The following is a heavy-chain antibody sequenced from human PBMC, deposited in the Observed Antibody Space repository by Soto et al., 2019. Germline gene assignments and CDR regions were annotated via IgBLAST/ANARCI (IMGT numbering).Heavy chain of an antibody. Sequence: SETLSLTCAVYGGSFSSYHWSWIRQTPGKGLEWIGEINHLTTTNYNPSLKSRVTISVDTSKNQLSLKLSSVTAADTAVYYCAEIDYGSGSYYYYYGMDVWGQGTTVTVSS. CDR2: INHLTTT. V-gene: IGHV4-34*01. CDR1: GGSFSSYH. J-gene: IGHJ6*02. D-gene: IGHD3-10*01. CDR3: AEIDYGSGSYYYYYGMDV.